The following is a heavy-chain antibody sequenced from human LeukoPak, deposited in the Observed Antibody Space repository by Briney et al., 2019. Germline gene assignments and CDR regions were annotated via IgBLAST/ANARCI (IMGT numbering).Heavy chain of an antibody. Sequence: GGSLRLSCAASGFTVSSNYMSWVRQAPGKGLEWVSAISGSGYSTYYADSVKGRFTISRDNAKNSLYLQMNSLRAEDTAVYYCARDPGGYCSGGSCLEGYYYMDVWGKGTTVTVSS. D-gene: IGHD2-15*01. V-gene: IGHV3-48*01. CDR2: ISGSGYST. CDR1: GFTVSSNY. J-gene: IGHJ6*03. CDR3: ARDPGGYCSGGSCLEGYYYMDV.